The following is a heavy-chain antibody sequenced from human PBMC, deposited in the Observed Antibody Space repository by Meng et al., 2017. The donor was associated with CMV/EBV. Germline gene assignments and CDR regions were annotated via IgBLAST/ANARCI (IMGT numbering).Heavy chain of an antibody. J-gene: IGHJ4*02. Sequence: GSLRLSCAVYGGSFSGYYWSWIRQPPGKGLEWIGEINHSGSTNYNPSLKSRVTISVDTSKNQFSLKLSSVTAADTAVYYCAMFDFWSGYFDYWGQGTLVTVSS. CDR1: GGSFSGYY. D-gene: IGHD3-3*01. CDR3: AMFDFWSGYFDY. V-gene: IGHV4-34*01. CDR2: INHSGST.